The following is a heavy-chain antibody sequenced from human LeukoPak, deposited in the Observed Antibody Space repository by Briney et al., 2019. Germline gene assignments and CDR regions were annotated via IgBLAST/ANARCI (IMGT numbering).Heavy chain of an antibody. V-gene: IGHV6-1*01. Sequence: SQTLSLTCSISGDSVPSNNTGWNWIRQSPSRGLEWLGRTYYRSKWYNDYAVSVKSRITINPDTSKNQFSLQLNSVTPEDTAVYYCARWGRGLDYWGQGTLVTVSS. CDR1: GDSVPSNNTG. CDR3: ARWGRGLDY. CDR2: TYYRSKWYN. D-gene: IGHD1-26*01. J-gene: IGHJ4*02.